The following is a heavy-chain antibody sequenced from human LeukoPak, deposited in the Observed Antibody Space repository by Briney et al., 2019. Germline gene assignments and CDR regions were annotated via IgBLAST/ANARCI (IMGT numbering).Heavy chain of an antibody. J-gene: IGHJ3*02. V-gene: IGHV4-59*08. CDR3: ARLGSTFDI. CDR1: GGSISSYY. CDR2: IFYSGGS. Sequence: SETLSLTCTVSGGSISSYYWTWVRQPPGKGLEWIGYIFYSGGSNYNPSLKSRVTISVDTSKDHFSLKLSSVTAADTAVYYCARLGSTFDIWGQGTMVTVSS. D-gene: IGHD2-2*01.